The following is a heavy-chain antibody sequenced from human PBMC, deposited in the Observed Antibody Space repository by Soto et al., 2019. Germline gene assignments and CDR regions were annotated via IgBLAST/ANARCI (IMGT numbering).Heavy chain of an antibody. CDR3: ARIGFRMRCSSTSCYKDAFDI. Sequence: SETLSLTCAVYGGSFSGYYWSWIRQPPGKGLEWIGEINHSGSTNYNPSLKSRVTISVDTSKNQFSLKLSSVTAADTAVYYCARIGFRMRCSSTSCYKDAFDIWGQGTMVTVSS. J-gene: IGHJ3*02. V-gene: IGHV4-34*01. CDR2: INHSGST. D-gene: IGHD2-2*02. CDR1: GGSFSGYY.